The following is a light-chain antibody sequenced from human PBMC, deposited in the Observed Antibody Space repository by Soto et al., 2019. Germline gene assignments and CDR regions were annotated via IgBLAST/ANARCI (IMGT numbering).Light chain of an antibody. CDR3: AAWDDSLSGPL. V-gene: IGLV1-47*01. CDR2: RNN. CDR1: SSNIGSNY. Sequence: QSVLTQPPSASGTPGQRVTISCCGSSSNIGSNYVYWYQQLPGTAPKLLIYRNNQRPSGVPDRFSGSKSGTSASLAISGLRSEDEADYYCAAWDDSLSGPLFGGGTKLTVL. J-gene: IGLJ3*02.